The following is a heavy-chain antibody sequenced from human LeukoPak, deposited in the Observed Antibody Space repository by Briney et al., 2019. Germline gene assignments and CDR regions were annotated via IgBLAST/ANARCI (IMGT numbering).Heavy chain of an antibody. CDR1: GFTFSGYS. Sequence: GGSLRLSCAASGFTFSGYSMNWVRQAPEKGLEWVSSISSSSSYIYYADSVKGRFTISRDNAKNSLYLQMNSLRAEDTAVYYCARAYSSSWPYYYYYMDVWGKGTTVTVSS. CDR2: ISSSSSYI. D-gene: IGHD6-13*01. CDR3: ARAYSSSWPYYYYYMDV. V-gene: IGHV3-21*01. J-gene: IGHJ6*03.